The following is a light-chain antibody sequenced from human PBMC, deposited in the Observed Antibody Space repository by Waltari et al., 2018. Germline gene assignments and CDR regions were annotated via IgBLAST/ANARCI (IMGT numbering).Light chain of an antibody. J-gene: IGLJ3*02. CDR3: LLYMGSGIWV. V-gene: IGLV8-61*01. Sequence: QTVVTQEPSLSVSPGGTVTLTCALSSGSPSSTSYASWYQHSPGQTPRPLVYKANLRSSGVPDRFSGSVLGNKAVLSITGAQAEDESTYYCLLYMGSGIWVFGGGTKLTVL. CDR2: KAN. CDR1: SGSPSSTSY.